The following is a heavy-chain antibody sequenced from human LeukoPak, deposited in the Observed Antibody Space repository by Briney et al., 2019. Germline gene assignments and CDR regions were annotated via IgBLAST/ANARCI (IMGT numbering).Heavy chain of an antibody. CDR1: GGSMSSSSYY. V-gene: IGHV4-39*01. CDR2: IYYSGST. J-gene: IGHJ6*03. CDR3: ARHKDYYYSYMDV. Sequence: KPSETQSLTCTVSGGSMSSSSYYWGWTRQPPGKGLEWIGTIYYSGSTYYNPSLTSRVTISVDTSKNQFSLKLSSVTAADTAVYYCARHKDYYYSYMDVWGKGTTVTISS.